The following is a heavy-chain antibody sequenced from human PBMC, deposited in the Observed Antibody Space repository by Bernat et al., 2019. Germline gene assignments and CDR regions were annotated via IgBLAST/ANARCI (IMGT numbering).Heavy chain of an antibody. J-gene: IGHJ3*02. CDR1: GYSFTSYW. D-gene: IGHD2-15*01. V-gene: IGHV5-51*01. CDR3: AIVVVVAAIPCAFDI. CDR2: IYPGDSDT. Sequence: EVQLVQSGAEVKKPGESLKISCKGSGYSFTSYWIGWVRQMPGKGLEWMGIIYPGDSDTRYSPSFQGQVTISADKSISTAYLQWSSLKASDTAMYYCAIVVVVAAIPCAFDIWGQGTMVTVSS.